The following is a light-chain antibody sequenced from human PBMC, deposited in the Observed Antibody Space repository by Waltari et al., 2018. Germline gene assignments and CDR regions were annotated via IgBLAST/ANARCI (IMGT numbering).Light chain of an antibody. J-gene: IGLJ2*01. V-gene: IGLV2-23*02. CDR3: SSYAGSSKGV. CDR2: AVS. CDR1: SSDVGTYKR. Sequence: QSALPQPASASGSPGQSITISCTGTSSDVGTYKRVSWYQQHPGKAPKLMIYAVSKRPSGVSDRFSGSKSGDMASLTISGLQPEDEAEYFCSSYAGSSKGVFGGGTKVTVL.